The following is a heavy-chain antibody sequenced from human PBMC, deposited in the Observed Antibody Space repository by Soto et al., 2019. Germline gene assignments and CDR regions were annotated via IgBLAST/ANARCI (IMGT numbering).Heavy chain of an antibody. D-gene: IGHD3-3*01. J-gene: IGHJ5*02. CDR3: ARDTSDYDFWSGYYTGLKRGWFDP. CDR2: IYYSGST. V-gene: IGHV4-59*01. CDR1: GGSISSYY. Sequence: QVQLQESGPGLVKPSETLSLTCTVSGGSISSYYWSWIRQPPGKGLEWIGYIYYSGSTNYNPSLKGWGTISVDTSKNQFSLKLSSVTAADTAVYYCARDTSDYDFWSGYYTGLKRGWFDPWGQGTLVTVSS.